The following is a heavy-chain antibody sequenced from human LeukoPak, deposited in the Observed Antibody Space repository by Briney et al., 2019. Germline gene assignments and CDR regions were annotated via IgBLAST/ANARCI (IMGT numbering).Heavy chain of an antibody. CDR1: GFTFSSHG. Sequence: PGGSLRLSCAASGFTFSSHGVHWVRQAPGKGLEWAAFIWYDGSSQYADSVKGRFTISRDNSKSTLYLQMNSLRAEDTAVYYCAKDVVGATDYWGQGTLVTVSS. D-gene: IGHD1-26*01. CDR2: IWYDGSSQ. V-gene: IGHV3-30*02. CDR3: AKDVVGATDY. J-gene: IGHJ4*02.